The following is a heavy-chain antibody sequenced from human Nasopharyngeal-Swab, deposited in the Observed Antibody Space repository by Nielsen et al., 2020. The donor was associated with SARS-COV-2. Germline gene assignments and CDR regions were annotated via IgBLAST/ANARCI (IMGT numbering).Heavy chain of an antibody. CDR1: GLTFDDYG. J-gene: IGHJ4*02. Sequence: SLRLSCAASGLTFDDYGMHWVRQAPGEGLEWVSGISWDGLTIGYADSVKGRFTISRDNAKNSLYLQMNSLRVEDMAFYYCAKATNARYDFWSGSFDYWGQGTLVTVSS. CDR3: AKATNARYDFWSGSFDY. D-gene: IGHD3-3*01. V-gene: IGHV3-9*03. CDR2: ISWDGLTI.